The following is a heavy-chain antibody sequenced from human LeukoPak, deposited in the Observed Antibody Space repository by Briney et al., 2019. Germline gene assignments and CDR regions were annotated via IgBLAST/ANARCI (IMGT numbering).Heavy chain of an antibody. CDR2: IRSKAYGGTT. Sequence: GGSLRLSCTASGFIFGDYAMSWVRQAPGKGLEWVGFIRSKAYGGTTEYAASVKGRFTISRDDSKSIAYLQMNSLKTEDTAVYYCSRDPRGSYGPDAFDIWGQGTMVIVSS. CDR3: SRDPRGSYGPDAFDI. D-gene: IGHD1-26*01. CDR1: GFIFGDYA. J-gene: IGHJ3*02. V-gene: IGHV3-49*04.